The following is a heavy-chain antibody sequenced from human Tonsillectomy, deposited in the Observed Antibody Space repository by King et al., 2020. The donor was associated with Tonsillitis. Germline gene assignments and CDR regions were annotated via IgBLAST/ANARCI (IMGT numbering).Heavy chain of an antibody. CDR2: ISYDGSNK. D-gene: IGHD3-16*01. CDR1: GFTFSSYG. Sequence: VQLVESGGGVVQPGRSLRLSCAASGFTFSSYGMHWVRQAPGKGLEWVAVISYDGSNKYYADSVKGRFTISRDNSKNTLYLQMNSLRAEDTAVYYCASGGTYINYYFDYWGQGTLVTVSS. J-gene: IGHJ4*02. V-gene: IGHV3-33*05. CDR3: ASGGTYINYYFDY.